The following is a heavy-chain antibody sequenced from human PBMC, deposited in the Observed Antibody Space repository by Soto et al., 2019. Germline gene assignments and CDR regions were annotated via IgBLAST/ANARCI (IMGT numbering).Heavy chain of an antibody. CDR1: GGTFSNYA. D-gene: IGHD6-19*01. Sequence: QVQLVQSGAEVKKPGSSVKVSCKASGGTFSNYAITWVRQAPGQGLEWMGTIIPIFASPRYAQKFQGRVTITADDSTSTTYMDLSSLRSGDTAVYYCARDAGIPVVGRGTSFEYWGQGTLVIVSS. CDR2: IIPIFASP. J-gene: IGHJ4*02. V-gene: IGHV1-69*18. CDR3: ARDAGIPVVGRGTSFEY.